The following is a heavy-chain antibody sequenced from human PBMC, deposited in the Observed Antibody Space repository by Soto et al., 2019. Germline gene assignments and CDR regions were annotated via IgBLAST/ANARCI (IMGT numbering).Heavy chain of an antibody. Sequence: PSETLSLTCAVYGGSFSGYYWSWIRQPPGKGLEWIGEINHSGSTNYNPSLKSRVTISVDTSKNQFSLKLSSVTAADTAVYYCASLYQLLLGSGAYTLDVWGQGTTVTV. CDR3: ASLYQLLLGSGAYTLDV. V-gene: IGHV4-34*01. CDR1: GGSFSGYY. J-gene: IGHJ6*02. CDR2: INHSGST. D-gene: IGHD2-2*01.